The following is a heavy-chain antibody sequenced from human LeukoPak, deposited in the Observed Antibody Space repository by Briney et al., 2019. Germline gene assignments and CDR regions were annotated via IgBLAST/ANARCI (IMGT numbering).Heavy chain of an antibody. CDR3: ARLFSVGYDSSAPLAFDI. V-gene: IGHV1-18*01. D-gene: IGHD3-22*01. J-gene: IGHJ3*02. CDR2: ISAYNGNT. Sequence: ASVKVSCKASGYTFTSYGISWVRQAPGQGLEWMGWISAYNGNTNYAQTLQGRVTMTTDTSTSTAYMELRSLRSDDTAVYYCARLFSVGYDSSAPLAFDIWGQGTMVTASS. CDR1: GYTFTSYG.